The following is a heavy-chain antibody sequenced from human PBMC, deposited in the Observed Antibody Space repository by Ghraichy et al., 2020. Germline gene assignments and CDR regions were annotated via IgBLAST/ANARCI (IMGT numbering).Heavy chain of an antibody. J-gene: IGHJ3*02. D-gene: IGHD3-3*01. V-gene: IGHV4-59*01. CDR2: VYYTGAS. CDR1: GVSMENY. CDR3: ARSNRFGGNSLDI. Sequence: SETLSLTCAVSGVSMENYWGWIRQPPGKGLEWIGYVYYTGASYSSPSLQSRVTISVGMSKNLFSLELRSVTAADTAVYFCARSNRFGGNSLDIWSQGTMVTVSS.